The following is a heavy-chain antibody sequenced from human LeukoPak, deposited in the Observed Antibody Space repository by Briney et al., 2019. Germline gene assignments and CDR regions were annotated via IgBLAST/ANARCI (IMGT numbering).Heavy chain of an antibody. J-gene: IGHJ4*02. CDR1: GFTFSSSA. Sequence: PGGSLRLSYAASGFTFSSSAMSWVRQAPGKGLEWVSTVSGSGGSTYYADSVKGRLTISRDNSKNTLYLQMNSLRAEDTAVYYCAKRGWRSVVVPGAAFDCWGQGTLVTVSS. V-gene: IGHV3-23*01. CDR2: VSGSGGST. D-gene: IGHD2-2*01. CDR3: AKRGWRSVVVPGAAFDC.